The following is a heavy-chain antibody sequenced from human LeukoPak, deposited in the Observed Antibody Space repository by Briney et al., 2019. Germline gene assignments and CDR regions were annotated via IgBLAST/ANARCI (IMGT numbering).Heavy chain of an antibody. J-gene: IGHJ6*02. CDR2: IRGKTKNYAT. CDR1: GFTFSDSA. Sequence: RGSLRLSCVASGFTFSDSAVHWVRQAPGKGLEWVGRIRGKTKNYATVYTASVKGRFAISRDDSKNTAYLQMNSLKIEDAAVYYCSSGYFYDEYGMDVWGQGTTVTVSS. CDR3: SSGYFYDEYGMDV. D-gene: IGHD1-1*01. V-gene: IGHV3-73*01.